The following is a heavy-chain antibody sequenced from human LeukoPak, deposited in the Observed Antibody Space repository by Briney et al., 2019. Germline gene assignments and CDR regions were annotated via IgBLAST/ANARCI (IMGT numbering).Heavy chain of an antibody. CDR2: IYYSGST. J-gene: IGHJ4*02. CDR3: ARSMRTTSWPYYFDY. CDR1: GGSFSGYY. Sequence: SETLSLTCAVYGGSFSGYYWSWIRQPPGKGLEWIGYIYYSGSTNYNPSLKSRVTISVDTSKNQFSLKLSSVTAADTAVYYCARSMRTTSWPYYFDYWGQGTLVTVSS. D-gene: IGHD1-7*01. V-gene: IGHV4-59*01.